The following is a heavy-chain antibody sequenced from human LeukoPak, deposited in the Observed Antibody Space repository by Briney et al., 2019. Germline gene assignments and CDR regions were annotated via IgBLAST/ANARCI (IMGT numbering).Heavy chain of an antibody. Sequence: ASVKVSCKASGYTFTGYYMHWVRQAPGQGLEWMGWINPNSGGTNYAQKFQGRVTMTRDTSISTAYMELSRLRSDDTAVYYCARSTTVNYYFDYWGQGTLVSVSS. CDR1: GYTFTGYY. CDR2: INPNSGGT. CDR3: ARSTTVNYYFDY. D-gene: IGHD4-11*01. J-gene: IGHJ4*02. V-gene: IGHV1-2*02.